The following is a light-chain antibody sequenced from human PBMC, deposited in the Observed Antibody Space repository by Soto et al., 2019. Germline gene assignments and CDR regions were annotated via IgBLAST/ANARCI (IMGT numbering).Light chain of an antibody. CDR1: QSIGGW. V-gene: IGKV1-5*03. Sequence: DIQMTQSPSTLSASVGDRLTITCRASQSIGGWLAWYQQKPGKAPRLLISKASSLESGVPSRFSGSGSGTEFTLTISSLQPNDFATYYCQQYNTYLGTFGQGTKVEIK. J-gene: IGKJ1*01. CDR2: KAS. CDR3: QQYNTYLGT.